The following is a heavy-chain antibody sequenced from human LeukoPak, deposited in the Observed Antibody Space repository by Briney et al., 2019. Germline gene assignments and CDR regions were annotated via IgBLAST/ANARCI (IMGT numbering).Heavy chain of an antibody. CDR3: ARPQPYDSSGSFDY. Sequence: GSLRLSCAASGFTFSSYSMNWVRQPPGKGLEWIGSIYCSGSTYYNPSLKSRVTISVDTSKNQFSLKLSSVTAADTAVYYCARPQPYDSSGSFDYWGQGTLVTVSS. CDR2: IYCSGST. J-gene: IGHJ4*02. D-gene: IGHD3-22*01. V-gene: IGHV4-39*01. CDR1: GFTFSSYSMN.